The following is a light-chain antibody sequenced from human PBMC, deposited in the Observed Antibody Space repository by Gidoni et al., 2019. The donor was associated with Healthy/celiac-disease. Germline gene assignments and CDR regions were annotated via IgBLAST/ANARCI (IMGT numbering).Light chain of an antibody. J-gene: IGKJ2*01. V-gene: IGKV1-39*01. Sequence: DIHLTQSPSSLSASVGDRGTLTCRASQTISSYLNWYQKKPGKAPKLRSYAASSLQSGVPSRFSGSGSGTDFTLTISSLQPEDGATYYCQQSDSTPYTFGQGTKLEIK. CDR2: AAS. CDR1: QTISSY. CDR3: QQSDSTPYT.